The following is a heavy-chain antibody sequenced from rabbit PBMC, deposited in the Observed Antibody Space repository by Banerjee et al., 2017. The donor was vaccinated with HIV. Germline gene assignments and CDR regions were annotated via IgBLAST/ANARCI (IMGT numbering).Heavy chain of an antibody. V-gene: IGHV1S40*01. CDR3: ARGSAAYGGYGGALTRLDL. CDR1: GFSFSSGCD. Sequence: QQLVESGGGLVKPGASLTLTCKASGFSFSSGCDMCWVRQAPGKGLEWIACIYVGDGSTYYASWAKGRVTISKTSSTTVTLQMTSLTAADTATYFCARGSAAYGGYGGALTRLDLWGPGTLVTIS. CDR2: IYVGDGST. D-gene: IGHD2-1*01. J-gene: IGHJ3*01.